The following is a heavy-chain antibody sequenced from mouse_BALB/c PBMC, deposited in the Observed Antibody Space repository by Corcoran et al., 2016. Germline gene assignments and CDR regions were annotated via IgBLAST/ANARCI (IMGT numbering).Heavy chain of an antibody. CDR2: ILPGSGST. D-gene: IGHD2-10*02. CDR1: GYTFSSYR. Sequence: QVQLQQPGSELMKPGASVKISCKATGYTFSSYRIEWVKQRPGHGLEWIGEILPGSGSTNYNEKFKGKATFTADTSSNTAYMQLSSLTSEDSAVYYCARYGNYLDYWGQGTTLTVSS. CDR3: ARYGNYLDY. J-gene: IGHJ2*01. V-gene: IGHV1-9*01.